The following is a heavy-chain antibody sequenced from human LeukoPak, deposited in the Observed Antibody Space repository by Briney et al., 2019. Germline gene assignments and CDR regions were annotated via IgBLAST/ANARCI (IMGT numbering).Heavy chain of an antibody. D-gene: IGHD6-19*01. V-gene: IGHV4-39*01. CDR1: GGSISSSSYY. CDR3: ARTFPPRAVAGSGFDFDY. CDR2: IYYSGST. Sequence: PSETLSLTCTVSGGSISSSSYYWGWIRQPPGKGLEWIGSIYYSGSTYYNPSLKSRDTISVDTSKNQFSLKLSSVTAADTAVYYCARTFPPRAVAGSGFDFDYWGQGTLVTVSS. J-gene: IGHJ4*02.